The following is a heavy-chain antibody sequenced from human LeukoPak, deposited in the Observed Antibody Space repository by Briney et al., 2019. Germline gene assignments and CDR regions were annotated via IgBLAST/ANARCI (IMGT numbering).Heavy chain of an antibody. CDR1: GYTFNNFG. Sequence: GASVKVSCKASGYTFNNFGITWVRQAPGQGLEWMGWISAYDGDTRYAQKIEGRFFMTTETSTSTAYMELRSLRPDATAVYFCARHGSVPGDYWGQGTRVTVSS. CDR3: ARHGSVPGDY. V-gene: IGHV1-18*01. CDR2: ISAYDGDT. J-gene: IGHJ4*02. D-gene: IGHD4-17*01.